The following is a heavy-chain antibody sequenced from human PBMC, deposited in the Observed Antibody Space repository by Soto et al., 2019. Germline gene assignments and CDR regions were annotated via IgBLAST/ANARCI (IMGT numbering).Heavy chain of an antibody. CDR2: IYYSESA. CDR1: GGSISSFY. D-gene: IGHD2-15*01. J-gene: IGHJ5*02. CDR3: AKDTRCLNSGENCYSWFDP. Sequence: PSETLSLTCPVSGGSISSFYWSWIRQPPGKALEWIGYIYYSESANYNPSLKSRVTISIDTSKNQFSLVLNSVTAADTAVYYCAKDTRCLNSGENCYSWFDPWGQGTLVTVSS. V-gene: IGHV4-59*01.